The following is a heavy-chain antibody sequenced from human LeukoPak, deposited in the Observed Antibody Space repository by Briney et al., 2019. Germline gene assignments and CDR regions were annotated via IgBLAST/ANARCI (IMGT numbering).Heavy chain of an antibody. Sequence: GGSLRLSCAASGFTFSSHSMNWVRQAPGKGLEWVSSISSSSSYIYYADSVKGRFTISRDNAKNSLYLQMNSLRAEDTAVYYCAREESYYDFWGTDYWGQGTLVTVSS. CDR2: ISSSSSYI. CDR3: AREESYYDFWGTDY. V-gene: IGHV3-21*01. D-gene: IGHD3-3*01. J-gene: IGHJ4*02. CDR1: GFTFSSHS.